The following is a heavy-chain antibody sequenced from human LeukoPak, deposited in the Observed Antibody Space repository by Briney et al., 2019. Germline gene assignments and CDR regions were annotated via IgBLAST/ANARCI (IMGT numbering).Heavy chain of an antibody. Sequence: PPETLSLTCTVSGGSISTSSYYWGWVRQPPGKGLEWIGNIFYSGSTYYSPSLKSRVTISLDTSRNQFSLKLNSVTAADTAVYYCARVGNYDFWSGMSKDDYWGQGTLVTVSS. CDR2: IFYSGST. V-gene: IGHV4-39*07. D-gene: IGHD3-3*01. CDR1: GGSISTSSYY. J-gene: IGHJ4*02. CDR3: ARVGNYDFWSGMSKDDY.